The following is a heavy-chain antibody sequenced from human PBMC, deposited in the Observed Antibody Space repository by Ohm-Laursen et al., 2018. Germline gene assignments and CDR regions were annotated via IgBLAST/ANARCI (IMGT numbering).Heavy chain of an antibody. CDR3: ARGRSSSWYYYGMDV. CDR1: GGSFSGYY. V-gene: IGHV4-34*01. D-gene: IGHD6-13*01. J-gene: IGHJ6*02. Sequence: SDTLSLTCAVYGGSFSGYYWSWIRQPPGKGLEWIGEINHSGSTNYNPSLKSRVTISVDTSKNQFPLKLSSVTAADTAVYYCARGRSSSWYYYGMDVWGQGTTVTVSS. CDR2: INHSGST.